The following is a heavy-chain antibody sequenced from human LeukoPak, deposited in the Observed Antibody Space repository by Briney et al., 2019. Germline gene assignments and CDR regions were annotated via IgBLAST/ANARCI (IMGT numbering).Heavy chain of an antibody. Sequence: SETLSLTCTVSGGSIRRYYWSWLRQPPGKGLEWMGYIYYSGCTNYNPSLKSRITISVDTSKNQFSLKLSSVTAADTAVYYCARSLVVPAGRAGCFDYWGQGTLVTVSS. V-gene: IGHV4-59*01. CDR1: GGSIRRYY. D-gene: IGHD2-2*01. CDR2: IYYSGCT. CDR3: ARSLVVPAGRAGCFDY. J-gene: IGHJ4*02.